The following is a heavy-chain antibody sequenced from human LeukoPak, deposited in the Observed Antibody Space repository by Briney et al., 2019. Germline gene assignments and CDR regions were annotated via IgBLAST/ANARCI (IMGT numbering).Heavy chain of an antibody. CDR2: FSATDGSA. Sequence: GGSLRLSCAASGFTFSSYAMSWVRQAPGKGLEWVSAFSATDGSAQYAESVRGRFTISRDNSKNSLYLQMNSLRDEDTAVYFCAKARIAAAGTGAFDVWGQGTMVTVSS. D-gene: IGHD6-13*01. V-gene: IGHV3-23*01. J-gene: IGHJ3*01. CDR3: AKARIAAAGTGAFDV. CDR1: GFTFSSYA.